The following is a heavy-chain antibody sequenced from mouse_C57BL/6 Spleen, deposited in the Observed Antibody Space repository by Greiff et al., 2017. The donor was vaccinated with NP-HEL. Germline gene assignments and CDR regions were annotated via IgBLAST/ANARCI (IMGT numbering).Heavy chain of an antibody. CDR2: IYPGDGDT. J-gene: IGHJ1*03. CDR3: ARRKNYYGSYWYFDV. Sequence: QVQLKQSGAELVKPGASVKISCKASGYAFSSYWMNWVKQRPGKGLEWIGQIYPGDGDTNYNGKFKGKATLTADKSSSTAYMQLSSLTSEDSAVYFCARRKNYYGSYWYFDVWGTGTTVTVSS. CDR1: GYAFSSYW. V-gene: IGHV1-80*01. D-gene: IGHD1-1*01.